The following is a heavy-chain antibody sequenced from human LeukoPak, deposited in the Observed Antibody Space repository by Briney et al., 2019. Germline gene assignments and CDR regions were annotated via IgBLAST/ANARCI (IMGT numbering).Heavy chain of an antibody. CDR2: ISSSSSYI. J-gene: IGHJ4*02. V-gene: IGHV3-21*01. CDR1: GFTFSSYG. Sequence: PGGSLRLSCAASGFTFSSYGMHWVRQAPGKGLEWVSSISSSSSYIYYADSVKGRFTISRDNAKNSLYLQMNSLRAEDTAVYYCASPRVGVSSSWSFDYWGQGTLVTVSS. CDR3: ASPRVGVSSSWSFDY. D-gene: IGHD6-13*01.